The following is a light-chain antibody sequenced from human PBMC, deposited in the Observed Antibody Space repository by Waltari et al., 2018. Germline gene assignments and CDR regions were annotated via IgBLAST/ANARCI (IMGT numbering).Light chain of an antibody. V-gene: IGLV2-8*01. CDR1: SSDIGGYNY. J-gene: IGLJ3*02. CDR3: SSFAGSTNWV. Sequence: QSALTQPPSASGSPGQSVTISCTGTSSDIGGYNYVPWYQQHQGKAPKLMIYEVTKRPSGVPDRFSASKSGNTASLTVSGLQAEDEADYYCSSFAGSTNWVFGGGTKLTVL. CDR2: EVT.